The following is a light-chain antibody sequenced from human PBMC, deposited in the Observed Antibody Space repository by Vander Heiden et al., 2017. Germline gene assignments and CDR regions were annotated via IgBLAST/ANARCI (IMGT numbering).Light chain of an antibody. V-gene: IGLV3-9*01. J-gene: IGLJ2*01. CDR2: RNN. CDR3: QVWDSGSVV. CDR1: HLGSKN. Sequence: SYELTQPLSVSVALEPTAGLTCGGNHLGSKNVHRYQQKPGQAPVMVDYRNNSRPSGIPGRFSGSKSRYTATLTISRAQAGDEADYYCQVWDSGSVVFGGGTKLTVL.